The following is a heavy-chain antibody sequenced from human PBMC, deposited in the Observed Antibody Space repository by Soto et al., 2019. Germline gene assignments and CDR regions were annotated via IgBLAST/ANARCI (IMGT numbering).Heavy chain of an antibody. Sequence: SETLFLTCTVSGGSISSSSYYWGWIRQPPGKGLEWIGSIYYSGSTYYKPSLKSRVTISVDTSKNQFSLKLSSVTAADTAVYYCARLGDGSGSYSYYYYGMDVWGQGTTVS. CDR3: ARLGDGSGSYSYYYYGMDV. V-gene: IGHV4-39*01. D-gene: IGHD3-10*01. J-gene: IGHJ6*02. CDR2: IYYSGST. CDR1: GGSISSSSYY.